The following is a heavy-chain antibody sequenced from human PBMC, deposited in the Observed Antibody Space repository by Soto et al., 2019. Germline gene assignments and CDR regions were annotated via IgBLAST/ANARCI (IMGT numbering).Heavy chain of an antibody. CDR3: TTDRSGTYLD. Sequence: EVPLVQSGGGLVQPGGSLRLSCGASGFTFNIFWMTWVRQAQGKGLEWVANINQNGNEKCYIDSVRGRFTVSRDNAESSLSLRMDNLRAEDTAMYYCTTDRSGTYLDWGQGTLVTVSS. D-gene: IGHD1-26*01. V-gene: IGHV3-7*01. J-gene: IGHJ4*02. CDR2: INQNGNEK. CDR1: GFTFNIFW.